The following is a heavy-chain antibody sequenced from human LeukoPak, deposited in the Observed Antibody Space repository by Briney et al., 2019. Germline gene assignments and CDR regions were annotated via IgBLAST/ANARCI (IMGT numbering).Heavy chain of an antibody. D-gene: IGHD1-7*01. CDR2: IYYSGST. CDR3: ARDLMGTTRAY. J-gene: IGHJ4*02. V-gene: IGHV4-59*01. Sequence: PSETLSLTCTVSGGSINSYYWSWIRQPPGKGLEWIGYIYYSGSTNYNPSLKSRVTISVDTSKNQFSLKLSSVTAADTAVYYCARDLMGTTRAYWGQGTLVTVSS. CDR1: GGSINSYY.